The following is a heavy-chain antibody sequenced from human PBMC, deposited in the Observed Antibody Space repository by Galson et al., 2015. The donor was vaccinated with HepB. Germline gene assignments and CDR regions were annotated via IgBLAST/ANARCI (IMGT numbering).Heavy chain of an antibody. Sequence: SLRLSCAASGFTFSSYAMSWVRQAPGKGLEWVSAISGSGGSTYYADSVKGRFTISRDNSKNTLYLQMNSLRAEDTAVYYCAKVPYGSGSYLYFDYWGQGTLVTVSS. CDR1: GFTFSSYA. J-gene: IGHJ4*02. CDR2: ISGSGGST. CDR3: AKVPYGSGSYLYFDY. D-gene: IGHD3-10*01. V-gene: IGHV3-23*01.